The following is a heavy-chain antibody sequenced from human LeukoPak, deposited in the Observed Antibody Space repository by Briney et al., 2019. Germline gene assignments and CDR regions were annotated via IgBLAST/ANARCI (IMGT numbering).Heavy chain of an antibody. J-gene: IGHJ6*03. V-gene: IGHV4-38-2*01. CDR1: GYSISSGYY. CDR2: IYHSGST. CDR3: ARHASMVRGVRRYYYMDV. D-gene: IGHD3-10*01. Sequence: PSETLSLXCAVSGYSISSGYYWGWIRQPPGKGLEWIGSIYHSGSTYYNPSLKSRVTISVDTSKNQFSLKLSSVTAADTAVYYCARHASMVRGVRRYYYMDVWGKGTTVTVSS.